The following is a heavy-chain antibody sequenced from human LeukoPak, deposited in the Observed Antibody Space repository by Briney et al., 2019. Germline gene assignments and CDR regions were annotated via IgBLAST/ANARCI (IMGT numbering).Heavy chain of an antibody. CDR2: ISGSGGST. V-gene: IGHV3-23*01. CDR1: GFPFSSYT. D-gene: IGHD2-15*01. Sequence: GGSLRLSCAASGFPFSSYTMSWVRQAPGQGLEWVSAISGSGGSTYYAGSVKGRFTISRDKSKNTLYLQMSSLRAEDTAVFYCAKGRPLLFDYWGQGTLVTVSS. J-gene: IGHJ4*02. CDR3: AKGRPLLFDY.